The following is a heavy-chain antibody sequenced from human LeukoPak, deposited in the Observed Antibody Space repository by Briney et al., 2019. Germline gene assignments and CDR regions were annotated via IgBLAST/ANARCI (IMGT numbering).Heavy chain of an antibody. CDR1: VGSISSSSYY. CDR3: ARRRRDGYNYGGGSNWFDP. J-gene: IGHJ5*02. Sequence: PSETLSLTCTVSVGSISSSSYYWGWIRQPPGKGLEWIGSIYYSGSTYYNPSLKSRVTISVDTSKNQFSLKLSSVTAADTAVYYCARRRRDGYNYGGGSNWFDPWGQGTLVIVSS. D-gene: IGHD5-24*01. V-gene: IGHV4-39*01. CDR2: IYYSGST.